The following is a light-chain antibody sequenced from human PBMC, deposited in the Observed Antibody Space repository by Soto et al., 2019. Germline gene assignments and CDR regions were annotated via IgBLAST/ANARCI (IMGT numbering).Light chain of an antibody. CDR2: YDS. Sequence: SYELTQPPSVSVAPGKTARITCGGNNIGSKSVHWYQQKPGQAPVLVIYYDSERPSGIPERFSGSNSGNTATLTISRVEAGDEADYYCQVWDSSSDLHVVFGGGTKVTVL. V-gene: IGLV3-21*04. CDR3: QVWDSSSDLHVV. J-gene: IGLJ2*01. CDR1: NIGSKS.